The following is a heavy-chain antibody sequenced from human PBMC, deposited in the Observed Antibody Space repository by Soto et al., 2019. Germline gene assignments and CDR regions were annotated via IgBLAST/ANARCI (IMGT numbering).Heavy chain of an antibody. J-gene: IGHJ2*01. V-gene: IGHV1-18*04. Sequence: ASVKVSCKASGYTFSDYGITWVRQAPGQGLEWMGWISISSGNTHFEESLQGRVTMTSDKTSTAYMELWRLRSDDSAMYYCARSYNYGSYWYFDLWGRGTLFTVAS. D-gene: IGHD3-10*01. CDR1: GYTFSDYG. CDR2: ISISSGNT. CDR3: ARSYNYGSYWYFDL.